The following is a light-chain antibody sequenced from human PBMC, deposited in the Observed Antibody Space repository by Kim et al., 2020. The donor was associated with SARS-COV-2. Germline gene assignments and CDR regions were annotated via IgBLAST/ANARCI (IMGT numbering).Light chain of an antibody. V-gene: IGLV3-19*01. J-gene: IGLJ3*02. CDR2: GKN. Sequence: SSELTQDPAVSVALGQTVRITCQGDSLRSYYASWYQQKPGHAPVLVIYGKNNRPSGIPDRFSGSISGNTASLTITGAQAEDEADYYCNSRHSSGNHWVFG. CDR3: NSRHSSGNHWV. CDR1: SLRSYY.